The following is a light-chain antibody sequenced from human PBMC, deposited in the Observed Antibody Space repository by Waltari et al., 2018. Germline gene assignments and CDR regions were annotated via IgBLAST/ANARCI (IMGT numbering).Light chain of an antibody. CDR1: SSDVGGYNY. V-gene: IGLV2-11*01. CDR2: DVS. CDR3: CSYAGSYTFPRWV. J-gene: IGLJ3*02. Sequence: QSALTQPRSVSGSPGQSVTISCTGTSSDVGGYNYVSWYQQHPGKAPKLMIYDVSNRPSRVPDRFSGSKSGNTASLTISGVQADDEADYYCCSYAGSYTFPRWVFGGGTKLTVL.